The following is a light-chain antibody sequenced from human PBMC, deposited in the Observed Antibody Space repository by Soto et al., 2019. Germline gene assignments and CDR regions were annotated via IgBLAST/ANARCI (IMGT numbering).Light chain of an antibody. J-gene: IGLJ2*01. V-gene: IGLV2-8*01. CDR3: SSYAGSNNFVV. CDR1: SSDVGGYNY. Sequence: QSALTQPPSASGSPGQSVTISCTGTSSDVGGYNYVSWYQQYPGKAPKLMIYEVSKRPSGVPDRFSGSKSANTASLTVSGLQAEDEADYYCSSYAGSNNFVVFGGGTNSPS. CDR2: EVS.